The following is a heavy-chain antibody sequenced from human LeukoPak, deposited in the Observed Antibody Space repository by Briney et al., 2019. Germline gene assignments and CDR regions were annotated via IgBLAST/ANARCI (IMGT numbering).Heavy chain of an antibody. Sequence: GGSLRLSCTASGFTFGDYAMSWVRQAPGKGLEWVGFIRSKAYGGTTEYAASVKGRFTISRDDSKSIAYLQMNSLRAEDTAVYYCASGLYSGSFQWGQGTLVTVSS. CDR1: GFTFGDYA. CDR3: ASGLYSGSFQ. CDR2: IRSKAYGGTT. D-gene: IGHD1-26*01. V-gene: IGHV3-49*04. J-gene: IGHJ4*02.